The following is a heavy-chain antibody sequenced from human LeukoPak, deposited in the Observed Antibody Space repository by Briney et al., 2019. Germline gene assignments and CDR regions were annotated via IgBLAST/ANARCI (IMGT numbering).Heavy chain of an antibody. Sequence: GGSLRLSCAASGFSFSNAWMNWVRQAPGKGLEWVGRILSKTSGGTTDYATPVKGRFTISRDDSKNMLYLHMNSLQIEDTAVYYCADYYASGSYPPWGQGTLVTVSS. CDR1: GFSFSNAW. CDR3: ADYYASGSYPP. V-gene: IGHV3-15*07. D-gene: IGHD3-10*01. J-gene: IGHJ5*02. CDR2: ILSKTSGGTT.